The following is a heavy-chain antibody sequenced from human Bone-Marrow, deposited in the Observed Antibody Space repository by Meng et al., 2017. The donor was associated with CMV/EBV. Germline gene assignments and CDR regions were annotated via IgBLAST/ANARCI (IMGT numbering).Heavy chain of an antibody. CDR3: ARDAGNGRLTVDY. CDR2: ISGDHGNT. D-gene: IGHD6-13*01. CDR1: GYTFNTYG. J-gene: IGHJ4*02. Sequence: QVLVVQYGGEMKGPGASVKVSCKASGYTFNTYGISWFRQAPGQGLEWMGWISGDHGNTNYAQNFQDRVSMTTDTSTSTVYMELSSLRSDDTAVYYCARDAGNGRLTVDYWGQGTLVTVSS. V-gene: IGHV1-18*01.